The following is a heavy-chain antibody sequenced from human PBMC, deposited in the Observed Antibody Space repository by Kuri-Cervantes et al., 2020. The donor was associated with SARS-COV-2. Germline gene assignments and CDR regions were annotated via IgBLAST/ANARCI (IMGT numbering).Heavy chain of an antibody. J-gene: IGHJ4*02. Sequence: SETLSLTCTVSGGSISSGGYYWSWIRQPPGKGLEWIGYIYHSGSTYYNPSLKSRVTISVDRSKNQFSLKLSSVTAADTAVYYCARDSPAYCSSTSCYFFDYWGQGTLVTVSP. V-gene: IGHV4-30-2*01. CDR2: IYHSGST. CDR3: ARDSPAYCSSTSCYFFDY. CDR1: GGSISSGGYY. D-gene: IGHD2-2*01.